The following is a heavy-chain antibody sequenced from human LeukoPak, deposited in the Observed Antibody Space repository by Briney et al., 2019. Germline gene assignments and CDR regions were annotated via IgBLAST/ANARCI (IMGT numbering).Heavy chain of an antibody. CDR2: ISAYNGNT. V-gene: IGHV1-18*01. J-gene: IGHJ4*02. D-gene: IGHD5-24*01. CDR3: ARDDGIRDGYNSGIDY. Sequence: ASVKVSCRTSGYTFTSYDIYWVRQAPGQGLEWMGWISAYNGNTNYAQKIQGRVTMTTDTSTSTAYMELRSLRSDDTAVYYCARDDGIRDGYNSGIDYWGQGTLVTVSS. CDR1: GYTFTSYD.